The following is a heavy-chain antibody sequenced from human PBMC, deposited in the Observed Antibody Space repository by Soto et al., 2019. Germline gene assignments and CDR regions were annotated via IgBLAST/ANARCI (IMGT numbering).Heavy chain of an antibody. CDR3: ARKNYGDYPTDY. V-gene: IGHV2-5*02. CDR2: IYWDDDK. J-gene: IGHJ4*02. CDR1: GFSLSTRGVG. D-gene: IGHD4-17*01. Sequence: QITLKESGPTLVKPTQTLTLTCTFSGFSLSTRGVGVGWIRQPPGKALEWLAGIYWDDDKRYSPYLQSRLTITQDIAKNLVVRTMPTIDTVDTATYYCARKNYGDYPTDYWGQGTLVTVSS.